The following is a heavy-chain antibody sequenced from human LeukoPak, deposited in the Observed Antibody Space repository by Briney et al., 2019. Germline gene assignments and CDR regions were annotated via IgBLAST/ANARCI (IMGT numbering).Heavy chain of an antibody. CDR1: GGTFSSYA. Sequence: GSSVKVSCKASGGTFSSYAISWVRQAPGQGLEWMGRIIPIFGIANYAQKFQGRVTITADKSTSTAYMELSSLRPEDTAVYYCASTPRPGDPVDYGMDVWGQGTTVTVSS. J-gene: IGHJ6*02. V-gene: IGHV1-69*04. CDR3: ASTPRPGDPVDYGMDV. CDR2: IIPIFGIA.